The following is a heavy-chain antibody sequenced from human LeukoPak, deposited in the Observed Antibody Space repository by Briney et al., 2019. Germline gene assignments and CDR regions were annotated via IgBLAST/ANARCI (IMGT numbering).Heavy chain of an antibody. CDR3: ARATTMVRGVIITNWFDP. CDR2: ISAYNGNT. Sequence: ASVKVSCKPSGYSFTSYGISWVRQAAGQGLEWMGWISAYNGNTNYAQKLQGRVTMTTDTSTSTAYMELRSLRSDDTAVYYCARATTMVRGVIITNWFDPWGQGTLVTVSS. CDR1: GYSFTSYG. D-gene: IGHD3-10*01. V-gene: IGHV1-18*01. J-gene: IGHJ5*02.